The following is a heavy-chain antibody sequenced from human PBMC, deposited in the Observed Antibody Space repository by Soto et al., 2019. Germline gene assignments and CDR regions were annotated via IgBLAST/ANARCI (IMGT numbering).Heavy chain of an antibody. Sequence: VGSLRLSCAASGFTFSSYGMHWVRQAPGKGLEWVAVIWYDGSNKYYADSVKGRFTISRDNSKNTLYLQMNSLRAEDTAVYYCARDLYDSSGYYYYYYYGMDVWGQGTTVTVSS. J-gene: IGHJ6*02. V-gene: IGHV3-33*01. D-gene: IGHD3-22*01. CDR1: GFTFSSYG. CDR3: ARDLYDSSGYYYYYYYGMDV. CDR2: IWYDGSNK.